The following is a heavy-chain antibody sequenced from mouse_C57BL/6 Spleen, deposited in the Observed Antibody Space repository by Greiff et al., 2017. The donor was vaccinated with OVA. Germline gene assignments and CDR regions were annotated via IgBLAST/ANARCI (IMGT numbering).Heavy chain of an antibody. CDR2: IRNKANGYTT. J-gene: IGHJ3*01. CDR1: GFTFTDYY. D-gene: IGHD2-4*01. V-gene: IGHV7-3*01. CDR3: ASSLYYDYDGAWFAY. Sequence: DVKLVESGGGLVQPGGSLSLSCAASGFTFTDYYMSWVRQPPGKALEWLGFIRNKANGYTTEYSASVKGRFTISRDNSQSILYLQMNALRAEDSATYYCASSLYYDYDGAWFAYWGQGTLVTVSA.